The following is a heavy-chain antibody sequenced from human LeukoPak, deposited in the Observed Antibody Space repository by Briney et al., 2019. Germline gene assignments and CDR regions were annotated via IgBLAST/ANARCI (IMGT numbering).Heavy chain of an antibody. V-gene: IGHV4-38-2*02. CDR2: FFHSGST. CDR3: ASTPSRRYFQH. CDR1: GYSISSGYY. J-gene: IGHJ1*01. Sequence: MASETLSLTCTVSGYSISSGYYWGWIRQPPGKGLEWIGSFFHSGSTYYNPSLKSRVTISVDTSKNQFSLKLSSVTAADTAVYYCASTPSRRYFQHWGQGTLVTVSS.